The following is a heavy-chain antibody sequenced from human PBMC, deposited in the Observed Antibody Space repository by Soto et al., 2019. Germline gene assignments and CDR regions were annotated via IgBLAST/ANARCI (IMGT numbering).Heavy chain of an antibody. CDR1: GGSISSYY. V-gene: IGHV4-59*08. CDR2: IYYSGST. D-gene: IGHD2-8*02. J-gene: IGHJ3*02. Sequence: QVQLQESGPGLVKPSETLSLTCTVSGGSISSYYWSWIRQPPGKGLEWIGYIYYSGSTNYNPSLRSRVPISVATSKNQFSLKLSSVTAADTAVYYCARGGVWADAFDIWGQGTMVTVSS. CDR3: ARGGVWADAFDI.